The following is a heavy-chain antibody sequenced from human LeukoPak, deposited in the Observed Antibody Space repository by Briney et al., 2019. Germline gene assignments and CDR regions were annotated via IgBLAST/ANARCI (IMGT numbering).Heavy chain of an antibody. CDR2: IIPIPGMA. D-gene: IGHD3-10*01. CDR1: GGTFSFYA. Sequence: SVKVSCKASGGTFSFYAINWVRQAPGQGLEWMGRIIPIPGMANYAQKFQGRVTITADSSTSTAYMEVSILRSEDTAVYYCARAVVVARGLMAYFDYWGQGTLVTVSS. CDR3: ARAVVVARGLMAYFDY. J-gene: IGHJ4*02. V-gene: IGHV1-69*04.